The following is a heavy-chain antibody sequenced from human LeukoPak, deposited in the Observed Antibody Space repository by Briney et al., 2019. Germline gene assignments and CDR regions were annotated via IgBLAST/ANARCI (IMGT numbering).Heavy chain of an antibody. CDR2: IKQDGSEK. D-gene: IGHD2/OR15-2a*01. J-gene: IGHJ4*02. V-gene: IGHV3-7*01. Sequence: PGRSLRLSCAASGFTFSSHWMSWVRQAPGKGLEWVANIKQDGSEKYYVDSVKGRFTISRDNAKNSLYLQMNSLRAEDTAVYYCAREPSILLIDYWGQGTLVTVSS. CDR1: GFTFSSHW. CDR3: AREPSILLIDY.